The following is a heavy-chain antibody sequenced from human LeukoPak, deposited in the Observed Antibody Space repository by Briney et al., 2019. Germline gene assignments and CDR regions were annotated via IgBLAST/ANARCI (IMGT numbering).Heavy chain of an antibody. CDR1: GGSISSGGYS. D-gene: IGHD2-2*01. J-gene: IGHJ5*02. CDR2: IYHSGST. Sequence: PSETLSLTCAVSGGSISSGGYSWSWIRQPPGKGLEWIGYIYHSGSTYYNPSLKSRVTISVDRSKNQFSLKLSSVTAADTAVHYCARDVGGGYCSSTSCPWAWFDPWGQGTLVTVSS. V-gene: IGHV4-30-2*01. CDR3: ARDVGGGYCSSTSCPWAWFDP.